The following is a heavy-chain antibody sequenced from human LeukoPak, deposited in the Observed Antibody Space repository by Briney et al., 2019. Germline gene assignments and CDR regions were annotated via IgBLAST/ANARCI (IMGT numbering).Heavy chain of an antibody. CDR2: MNPNSGNT. CDR1: GYTFTSYD. D-gene: IGHD3-10*01. V-gene: IGHV1-8*01. CDR3: ARGPPSVVGELDY. Sequence: ASVKVSCKASGYTFTSYDINWVRQATGQGLEWMGWMNPNSGNTGYAQKFQGRVTMTRNTSISTAYMELSSLRSGDTAVYYCARGPPSVVGELDYWGQGTLVTVSS. J-gene: IGHJ4*02.